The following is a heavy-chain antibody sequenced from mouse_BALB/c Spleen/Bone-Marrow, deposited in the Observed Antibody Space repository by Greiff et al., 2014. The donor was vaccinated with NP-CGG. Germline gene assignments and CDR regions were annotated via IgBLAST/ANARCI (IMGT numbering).Heavy chain of an antibody. V-gene: IGHV4-1*02. CDR2: INPDSSTI. Sequence: EVQVVESGGGLVQPGGSLKLSCAASGFDFSRYWMSWVRQAPGKGLEWIGEINPDSSTINYTPSLKDKFIISRDNAKNTLYLQMGKVRSEDTALYYCARPPLYYDYAWFAYWGQGTLVTVSA. CDR3: ARPPLYYDYAWFAY. D-gene: IGHD2-4*01. J-gene: IGHJ3*01. CDR1: GFDFSRYW.